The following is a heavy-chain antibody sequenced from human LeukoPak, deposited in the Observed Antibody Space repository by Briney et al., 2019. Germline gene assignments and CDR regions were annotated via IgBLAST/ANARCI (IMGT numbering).Heavy chain of an antibody. Sequence: GESLKISCEGAGYSFPTYWIGWVRQMPGKGLEWMGIIYPGDSDTRYSPSFQGQVTISADKSISTAYLQWSSLKASDTAMYYCARLRIAAAGTVGYYYYGMDVWGQGTTVTVSS. CDR1: GYSFPTYW. D-gene: IGHD6-13*01. CDR3: ARLRIAAAGTVGYYYYGMDV. CDR2: IYPGDSDT. J-gene: IGHJ6*02. V-gene: IGHV5-51*01.